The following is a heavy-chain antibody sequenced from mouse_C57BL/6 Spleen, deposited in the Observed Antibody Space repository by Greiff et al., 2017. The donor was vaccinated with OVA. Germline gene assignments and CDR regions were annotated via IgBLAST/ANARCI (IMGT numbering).Heavy chain of an antibody. CDR2: IYPGDGDT. Sequence: VQLQESGPELVKPGASVKISCKASGYAFSSSWMNWVKQRPGKGLEWIGRIYPGDGDTNYNGKFKGKATLTADKSSSTAYMQLSSLTSEDSAVYFCARGYFDVWGTGTTVTVSS. V-gene: IGHV1-82*01. J-gene: IGHJ1*03. CDR1: GYAFSSSW. CDR3: ARGYFDV.